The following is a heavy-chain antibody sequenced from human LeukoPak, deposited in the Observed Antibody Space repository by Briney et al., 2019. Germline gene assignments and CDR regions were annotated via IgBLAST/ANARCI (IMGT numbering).Heavy chain of an antibody. CDR3: AKDAGTR. Sequence: GGSLRLSCAASGFTVYSNDMTWVRQAPGKGLEWVSLIDSGGNTHYSDSVKGRFTISRDNSKNTLYLQMNSLRADDTAMYYCAKDAGTRWGQGTLVTVSS. CDR2: IDSGGNT. V-gene: IGHV3-66*01. J-gene: IGHJ4*02. CDR1: GFTVYSND.